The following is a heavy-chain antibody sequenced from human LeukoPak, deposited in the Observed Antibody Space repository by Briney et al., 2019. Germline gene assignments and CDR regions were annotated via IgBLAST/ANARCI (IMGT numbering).Heavy chain of an antibody. CDR1: GFTFSDYY. D-gene: IGHD5-12*01. CDR3: ARENSLPSGYEPSDAFDI. J-gene: IGHJ3*02. V-gene: IGHV3-11*04. Sequence: PGGSLRLSCAASGFTFSDYYMSWIRQAPGKGLEWVSYISSSGSTIYYADSVKGRFTISRDNAKNSLYLQMNSLRAEDTAVYYCARENSLPSGYEPSDAFDIWGQGTMVTVSS. CDR2: ISSSGSTI.